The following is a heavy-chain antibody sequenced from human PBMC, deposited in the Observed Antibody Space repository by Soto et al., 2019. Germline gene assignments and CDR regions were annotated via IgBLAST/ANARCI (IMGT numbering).Heavy chain of an antibody. CDR1: GFTFSSYW. J-gene: IGHJ4*02. V-gene: IGHV3-74*01. D-gene: IGHD2-15*01. CDR3: VRTSLVVAAATREDY. Sequence: EVQLVESGGGLVQPGESLRLSCAASGFTFSSYWMHWVRQAPGKGLVWVSRINSDGSSTSYAGSVKGRFTISRDNAKNTLYLQMNNLRVEDTAVYYCVRTSLVVAAATREDYWGQGTLVTVSS. CDR2: INSDGSST.